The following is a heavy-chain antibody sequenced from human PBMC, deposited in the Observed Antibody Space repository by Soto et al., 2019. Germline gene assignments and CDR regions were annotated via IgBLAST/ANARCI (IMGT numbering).Heavy chain of an antibody. J-gene: IGHJ4*02. CDR1: GITFSTYR. D-gene: IGHD3-3*01. V-gene: IGHV3-74*01. Sequence: EVQLVESGGGLVQPGGSLRLSCVVSGITFSTYRMHWVRQAPGKGLVWVSHIKSDGTVTHYTDSVRGRFIISRDNAKNTLFLQMKSLRGEETAVYYCARENYDFWSGYYLDYWGPGTLVTGSS. CDR2: IKSDGTVT. CDR3: ARENYDFWSGYYLDY.